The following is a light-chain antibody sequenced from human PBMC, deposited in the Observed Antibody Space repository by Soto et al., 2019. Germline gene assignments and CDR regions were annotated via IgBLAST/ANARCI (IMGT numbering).Light chain of an antibody. V-gene: IGKV3-15*01. Sequence: EILMTQSPATLSVSPGERATLSCRASQSVSNNLAWYQQKPGQAPRLLIYDASTRATGIPARFSGSGSGTEFTLTISGLQSEAFAVYYCQQYNNWPPWTFGQGTKVEIK. CDR1: QSVSNN. CDR3: QQYNNWPPWT. J-gene: IGKJ1*01. CDR2: DAS.